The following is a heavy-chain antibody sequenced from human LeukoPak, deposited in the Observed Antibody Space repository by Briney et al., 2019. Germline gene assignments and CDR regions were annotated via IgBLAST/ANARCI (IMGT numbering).Heavy chain of an antibody. CDR1: GYSISSGYY. CDR2: IYTSGST. CDR3: ARGPMYYYDSSGYYYGASGYFDY. Sequence: PSETLSLTCTVAGYSISSGYYWGWIRQPAGKGLEWIGRIYTSGSTNYNPSLKSRVTMSVDTSKNQFSLKLSSVTAADTAVYYCARGPMYYYDSSGYYYGASGYFDYWGQGTLVTVSS. J-gene: IGHJ4*02. D-gene: IGHD3-22*01. V-gene: IGHV4-4*07.